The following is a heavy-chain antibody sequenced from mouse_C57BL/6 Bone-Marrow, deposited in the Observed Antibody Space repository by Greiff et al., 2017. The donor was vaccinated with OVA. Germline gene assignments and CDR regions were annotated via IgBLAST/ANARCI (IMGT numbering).Heavy chain of an antibody. V-gene: IGHV2-2*01. D-gene: IGHD3-2*02. Sequence: VMLVESGPGLVQPSQSLSITCTVSGFSLTSYGVHWVRQSPGKGLAWLGVIWSGGSTDYNAAFISRLSISKDNSKSQVFFKMNSLQADDTAIYYCARIQLSLYYFDYWGQGTTLTVSS. J-gene: IGHJ2*01. CDR2: IWSGGST. CDR1: GFSLTSYG. CDR3: ARIQLSLYYFDY.